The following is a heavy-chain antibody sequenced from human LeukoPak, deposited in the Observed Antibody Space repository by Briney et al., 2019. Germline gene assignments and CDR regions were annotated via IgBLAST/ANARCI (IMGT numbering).Heavy chain of an antibody. CDR3: ARESGKFDY. J-gene: IGHJ4*02. CDR2: ISYDGSNK. V-gene: IGHV3-30-3*01. Sequence: GGSLRLSCAASGFTFSSYAMHWVRQAPGKGLEWVAVISYDGSNKYYADSVKGRFSISRDNSKNSLFLEMSSLRTEDTAMYYCARESGKFDYWGQGTLVAVSS. CDR1: GFTFSSYA.